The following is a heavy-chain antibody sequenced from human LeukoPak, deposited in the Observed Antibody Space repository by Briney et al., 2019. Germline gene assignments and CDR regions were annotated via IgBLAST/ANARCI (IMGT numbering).Heavy chain of an antibody. CDR2: ISVYSGNT. Sequence: ASVKVSCKASGYTFTSYGFTWVRQAPGQGLEWMGWISVYSGNTNYAQNLQGRVTMTADTSTTTAYMELRSLTSDDTAVYYRARDNMGGHCSTTSCFDYWGQGTLVTVSS. V-gene: IGHV1-18*01. CDR1: GYTFTSYG. CDR3: ARDNMGGHCSTTSCFDY. J-gene: IGHJ4*02. D-gene: IGHD2-2*01.